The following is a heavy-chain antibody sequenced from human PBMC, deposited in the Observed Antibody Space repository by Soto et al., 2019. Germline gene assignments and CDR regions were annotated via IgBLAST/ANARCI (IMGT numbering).Heavy chain of an antibody. V-gene: IGHV1-69*13. CDR3: ARAWSVDTAMASL. Sequence: WASVKVSCKASGGTFSSYAISWVRQAPGQGLEWMGGIIPIFGTANYAQKFQGRVTITADESTSTAYMELSSLRSEDTAVYYCARAWSVDTAMASLWGQGTLVTVSS. D-gene: IGHD5-18*01. CDR2: IIPIFGTA. CDR1: GGTFSSYA. J-gene: IGHJ4*02.